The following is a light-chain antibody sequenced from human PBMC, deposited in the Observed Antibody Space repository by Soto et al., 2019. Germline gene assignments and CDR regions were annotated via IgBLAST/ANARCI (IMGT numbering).Light chain of an antibody. CDR2: SAS. CDR3: QQSDSPPIT. V-gene: IGKV1-39*01. Sequence: DIQMTQSPSSLFASVGDRITITCRASQNIRSFLNWYQQKPGKAPKLLIYSASSLQSGVPSRFSGSVSGTYFTLTITSLQPEDFATYYCQQSDSPPITFGQGTRLEIK. CDR1: QNIRSF. J-gene: IGKJ5*01.